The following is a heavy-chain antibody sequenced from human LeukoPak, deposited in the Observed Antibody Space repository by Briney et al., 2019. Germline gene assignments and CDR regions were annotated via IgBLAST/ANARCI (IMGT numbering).Heavy chain of an antibody. CDR2: INHSGST. V-gene: IGHV4-34*01. Sequence: SETLSLTCAVYGGSFSGYYWSWICQPPGKGLEWIGEINHSGSTNYNPSLKSRVTISVDTSKNQFSLKLSSVTAADTAVYYCARGLSRPWFDPWGQGTLVTVSS. CDR3: ARGLSRPWFDP. D-gene: IGHD3-16*01. J-gene: IGHJ5*02. CDR1: GGSFSGYY.